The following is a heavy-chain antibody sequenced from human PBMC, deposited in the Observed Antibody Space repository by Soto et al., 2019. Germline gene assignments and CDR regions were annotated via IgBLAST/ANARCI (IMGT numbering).Heavy chain of an antibody. D-gene: IGHD2-2*01. CDR2: ISYDGSNK. V-gene: IGHV3-30*03. Sequence: GGSLRLSCAASGFTFSSYGMHWVRQAPGKGLEWVAVISYDGSNKYYADSVKGRFTISRDNAKNSLYLQMNSLRAEDTAVYYCARDCPGSSTTCYGNEWFDSWGQGTLVTVSS. CDR3: ARDCPGSSTTCYGNEWFDS. CDR1: GFTFSSYG. J-gene: IGHJ5*01.